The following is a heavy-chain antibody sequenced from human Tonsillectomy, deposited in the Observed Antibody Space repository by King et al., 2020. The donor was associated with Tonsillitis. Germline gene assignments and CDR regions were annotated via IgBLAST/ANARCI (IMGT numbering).Heavy chain of an antibody. V-gene: IGHV1-69*01. D-gene: IGHD3-10*01. CDR2: IVPIFGTS. Sequence: VQLVQSGTEVKKPGSSVKVSCQASGGTFSSYPLNWVRQAPGHGLEWIGGIVPIFGTSNYAQKFQGRVTITADEDTNTAYMELSSLRSEDSAVYYCARPGGVRSTAGYDYWGQGTLITVSS. J-gene: IGHJ4*02. CDR1: GGTFSSYP. CDR3: ARPGGVRSTAGYDY.